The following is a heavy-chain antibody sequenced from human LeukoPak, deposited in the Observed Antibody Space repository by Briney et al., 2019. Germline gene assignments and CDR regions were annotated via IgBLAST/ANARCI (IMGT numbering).Heavy chain of an antibody. Sequence: LETLSLTYSVSGASVSSYYWSWIRQPPGKGLEWIGYIYYSGSTNYNPSLKSRVTISVDTSNNQFSLKLTSVTAADTAVYYCARGLSNFDYWGRGTLVTVSS. J-gene: IGHJ4*02. CDR1: GASVSSYY. D-gene: IGHD3-10*01. CDR3: ARGLSNFDY. V-gene: IGHV4-59*02. CDR2: IYYSGST.